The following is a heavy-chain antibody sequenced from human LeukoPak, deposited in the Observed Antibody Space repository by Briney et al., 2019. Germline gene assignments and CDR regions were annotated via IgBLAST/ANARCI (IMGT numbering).Heavy chain of an antibody. CDR1: GFTFDDYA. Sequence: GGSLRLSCAASGFTFDDYAMSWVRQAPGKGLEWVSAISGSGGSTYYADSVKGRFTISRDNSKNTLYLQMNSLRAEDTAVYYCAKRGIWFGELLSNWFDPWGQGTLVTVSS. CDR3: AKRGIWFGELLSNWFDP. J-gene: IGHJ5*02. CDR2: ISGSGGST. D-gene: IGHD3-10*01. V-gene: IGHV3-23*01.